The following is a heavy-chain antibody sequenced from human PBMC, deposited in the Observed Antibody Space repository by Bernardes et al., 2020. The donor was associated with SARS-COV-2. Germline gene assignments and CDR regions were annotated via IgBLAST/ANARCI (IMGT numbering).Heavy chain of an antibody. CDR3: AKGPGRQQRMDC. J-gene: IGHJ4*02. D-gene: IGHD6-13*01. Sequence: WGSLRLSCAASGFTFSNYALTCVRQDPAKGLEWVSGIIGSGGSTYYADSVKSRFTISRDNSKNTLYLQMNSLRAEDTALYYCAKGPGRQQRMDCWGQGTLVTDSS. V-gene: IGHV3-23*01. CDR1: GFTFSNYA. CDR2: IIGSGGST.